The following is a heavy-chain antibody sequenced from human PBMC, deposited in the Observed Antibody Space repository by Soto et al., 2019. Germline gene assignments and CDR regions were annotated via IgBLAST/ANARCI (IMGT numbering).Heavy chain of an antibody. CDR1: GFTFNYYY. D-gene: IGHD4-17*01. V-gene: IGHV3-11*06. CDR2: ISSNGSYT. Sequence: QVQLVESGGGLVKPGGSLRLSCAASGFTFNYYYMSWIRQAPGKGLEWVSYISSNGSYTNYADSVKGRFTISRDNAKNSLYLQMNSLRSEDTAVYYCATTEHFYGPLRLDFQQWGQGTLVTVSS. CDR3: ATTEHFYGPLRLDFQQ. J-gene: IGHJ1*01.